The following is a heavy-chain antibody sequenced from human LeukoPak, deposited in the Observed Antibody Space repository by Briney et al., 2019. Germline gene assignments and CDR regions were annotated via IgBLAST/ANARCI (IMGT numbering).Heavy chain of an antibody. CDR1: GYSISSGYY. V-gene: IGHV4-38-2*02. CDR3: ARDVYSYGYFDY. J-gene: IGHJ4*02. D-gene: IGHD5-18*01. Sequence: SETLSLTCTVSGYSISSGYYWGWIQQPPGKGLEWIGSIYHSGSTYYNPSLKSRVTISVDTSKNQFSLKLSSVTAADTAVYYCARDVYSYGYFDYWGQGTLVTVSS. CDR2: IYHSGST.